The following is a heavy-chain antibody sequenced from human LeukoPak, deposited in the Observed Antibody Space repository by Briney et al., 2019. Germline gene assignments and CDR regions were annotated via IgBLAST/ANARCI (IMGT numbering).Heavy chain of an antibody. CDR3: ARDYPSYGDYLYYYYYMDV. CDR1: GYTFTSYD. J-gene: IGHJ6*03. CDR2: MNPNSGNT. D-gene: IGHD4-17*01. V-gene: IGHV1-8*01. Sequence: GASVKVSCKASGYTFTSYDINWVRQATGQGLEWMGWMNPNSGNTGYAQKFQGRVTMTRNTSISTGYMELSSLRSEDTAVYYCARDYPSYGDYLYYYYYMDVWGKGTTVTVSS.